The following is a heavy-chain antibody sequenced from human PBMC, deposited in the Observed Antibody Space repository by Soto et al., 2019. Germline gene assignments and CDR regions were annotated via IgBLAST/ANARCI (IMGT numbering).Heavy chain of an antibody. J-gene: IGHJ5*02. CDR1: GFPFSSTD. CDR2: IDGSGGTT. V-gene: IGHV3-23*01. D-gene: IGHD3-10*01. Sequence: GGSLRLSCAASGFPFSSTDMTWVRQAPGKGLEWVSTIDGSGGTTYYADSVKGRFTISRDNSINTVFLQMNSLRADDTALYFCAKNSGWFNTWGQGALVTVSA. CDR3: AKNSGWFNT.